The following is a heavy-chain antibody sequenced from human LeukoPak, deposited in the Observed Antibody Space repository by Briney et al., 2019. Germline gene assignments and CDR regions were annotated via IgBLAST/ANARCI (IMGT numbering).Heavy chain of an antibody. J-gene: IGHJ5*02. CDR3: ARRSAYSTSSGMNL. Sequence: SETLSLTCAVYGGSFSGYYCNWIRQPPGKGPEWIGEINQSGSTNYNPSLKSRVAMSVDTSKNQFTLRLSSVTAADTAAYYCARRSAYSTSSGMNLWGLGTLVTVSS. CDR2: INQSGST. D-gene: IGHD6-6*01. CDR1: GGSFSGYY. V-gene: IGHV4-34*01.